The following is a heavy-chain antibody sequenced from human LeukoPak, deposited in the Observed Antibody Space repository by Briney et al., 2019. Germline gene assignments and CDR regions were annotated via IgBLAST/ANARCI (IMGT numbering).Heavy chain of an antibody. CDR1: GFTFSDYY. CDR3: ARDLIYYDSSGSDY. Sequence: GGSLRLSCAASGFTFSDYYMSWIRQSPGKGLEWLSYIGRRGDDEHYADSVKGRFTISRDNAKNSLYLQMNSLRAEDTAVYYCARDLIYYDSSGSDYWGQGTLVTVSS. CDR2: IGRRGDDE. D-gene: IGHD3-22*01. J-gene: IGHJ4*02. V-gene: IGHV3-11*06.